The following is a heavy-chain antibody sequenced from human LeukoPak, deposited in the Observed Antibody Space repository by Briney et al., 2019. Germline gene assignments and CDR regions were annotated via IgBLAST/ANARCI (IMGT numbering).Heavy chain of an antibody. V-gene: IGHV4-59*01. CDR1: GGSISSDY. D-gene: IGHD2-15*01. J-gene: IGHJ4*02. Sequence: SETLSLTCTVSGGSISSDYWSWIRQPPGKGLEWIGYIYYSGSANYNPSLKTRRTISVDTSKNKFSLKLSSVTAADTAVYYCARVTGYVIEDNFDYWGQGTLVTVSS. CDR2: IYYSGSA. CDR3: ARVTGYVIEDNFDY.